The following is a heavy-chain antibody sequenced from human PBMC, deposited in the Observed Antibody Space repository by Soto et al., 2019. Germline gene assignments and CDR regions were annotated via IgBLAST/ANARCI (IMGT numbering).Heavy chain of an antibody. CDR2: ISSSSSYI. J-gene: IGHJ4*02. D-gene: IGHD1-7*01. V-gene: IGHV3-21*01. CDR1: GFAFSSYS. CDR3: ASYTGITGTQDY. Sequence: GGSLRLSCAASGFAFSSYSMNWVRQAPGKGLEWVSSISSSSSYIYYADSVKGRFTISRDNAKNSLYLQMNSLRAEDTAVYYCASYTGITGTQDYWGQGTLVTVSS.